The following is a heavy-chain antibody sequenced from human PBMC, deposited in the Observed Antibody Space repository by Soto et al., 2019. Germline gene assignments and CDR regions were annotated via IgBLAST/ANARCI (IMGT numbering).Heavy chain of an antibody. J-gene: IGHJ4*02. CDR1: VFTLGSYA. Sequence: GGSLILSCSSSVFTLGSYAMHWVRQAPGKGLEWVAVISYDGSNKYYADSVKGRFTISRDNSKNTLYLQMNSLRAEDPAVYYWASGKWLRPCDYCGQGTLVTVSS. CDR3: ASGKWLRPCDY. V-gene: IGHV3-30-3*01. CDR2: ISYDGSNK. D-gene: IGHD5-12*01.